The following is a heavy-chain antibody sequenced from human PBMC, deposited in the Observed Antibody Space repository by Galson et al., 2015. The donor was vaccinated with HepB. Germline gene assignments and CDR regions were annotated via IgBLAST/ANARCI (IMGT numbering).Heavy chain of an antibody. J-gene: IGHJ6*02. CDR3: TMKCSGGSCLTIYYYGMDV. CDR1: GFTFSGSA. CDR2: IRSKANSYAT. D-gene: IGHD2-15*01. Sequence: SLRPSCAASGFTFSGSAVHWVRQASGKGLEWVGRIRSKANSYATAYAASVKGRFTISRDDSKNTAYLQMNSLKTEDTAVYYCTMKCSGGSCLTIYYYGMDVWGQGTTVTVSS. V-gene: IGHV3-73*01.